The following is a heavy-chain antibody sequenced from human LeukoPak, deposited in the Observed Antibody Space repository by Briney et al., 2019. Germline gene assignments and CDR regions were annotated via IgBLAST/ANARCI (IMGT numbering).Heavy chain of an antibody. CDR3: ARVFSGYETFDY. J-gene: IGHJ4*02. V-gene: IGHV3-53*01. D-gene: IGHD5-12*01. Sequence: PGGSLRLSCAASGFTVSSNYMSWVRQAPGKGLEWVSVIYSGGSTYYADSVKGRFTISRDNSKNTLYLQMNSLRAEDTAVYYCARVFSGYETFDYWGQGTLVTVSS. CDR2: IYSGGST. CDR1: GFTVSSNY.